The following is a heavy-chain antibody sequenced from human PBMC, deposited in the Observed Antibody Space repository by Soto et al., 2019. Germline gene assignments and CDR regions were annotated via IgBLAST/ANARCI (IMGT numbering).Heavy chain of an antibody. J-gene: IGHJ3*02. CDR1: GFMFNNSA. CDR2: VSDNGGSRGGT. D-gene: IGHD2-21*01. CDR3: ARAKAVVIAALDI. V-gene: IGHV3-23*01. Sequence: LRLSCKASGFMFNNSAMTWVRQAPGQGLQWVASVSDNGGSRGGTYYADSVKGRFTISRDNSKNTLYLQLDSLTGADTAVYYCARAKAVVIAALDIWGQGTMVTVSS.